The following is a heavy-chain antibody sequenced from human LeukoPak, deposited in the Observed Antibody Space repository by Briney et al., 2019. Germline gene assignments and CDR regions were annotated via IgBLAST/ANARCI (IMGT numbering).Heavy chain of an antibody. CDR1: GGTFSSYA. Sequence: ASVKVSCKASGGTFSSYAISWVRQAPGQGLEWMGRIIPILGIANYAQKFQGRVTITADKSTSTAYMELSSLRSEDTAVYYCATGKTYYDCWSSFKGMDVWGQGTTVTVSS. CDR3: ATGKTYYDCWSSFKGMDV. V-gene: IGHV1-69*04. D-gene: IGHD3-3*01. CDR2: IIPILGIA. J-gene: IGHJ6*02.